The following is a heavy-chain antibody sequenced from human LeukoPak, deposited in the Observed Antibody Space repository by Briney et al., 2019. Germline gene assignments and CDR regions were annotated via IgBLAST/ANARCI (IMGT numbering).Heavy chain of an antibody. V-gene: IGHV4-4*07. D-gene: IGHD3-3*01. J-gene: IGHJ4*02. CDR3: ARDTDFWSGYHDGFDY. Sequence: SETLSLTCTVSGGSISSYYWSWIRQPAGKGLEWIGRIYTSGSTNYNPSLKSRVTMSVDTSKNQFSLKLSSVTAADTAVYYCARDTDFWSGYHDGFDYWGQGTLATVSS. CDR2: IYTSGST. CDR1: GGSISSYY.